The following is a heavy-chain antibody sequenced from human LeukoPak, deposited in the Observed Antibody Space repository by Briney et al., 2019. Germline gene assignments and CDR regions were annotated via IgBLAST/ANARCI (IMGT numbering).Heavy chain of an antibody. CDR1: GDSVSSNSAT. V-gene: IGHV6-1*01. CDR2: TYYRSKWSN. J-gene: IGHJ3*02. D-gene: IGHD6-13*01. Sequence: SQTLSLTCAISGDSVSSNSATWNWIRQSPSRGLEWLGRTYYRSKWSNDYAVSVKSRITINADTSKNQFSLQLNSVTPEDTAVYYCARREPGIVASALDAFDIWGQGTMVTVSS. CDR3: ARREPGIVASALDAFDI.